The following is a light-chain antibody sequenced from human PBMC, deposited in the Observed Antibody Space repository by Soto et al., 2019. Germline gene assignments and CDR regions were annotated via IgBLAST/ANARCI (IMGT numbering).Light chain of an antibody. V-gene: IGKV3-20*01. J-gene: IGKJ2*01. CDR1: QSVSNFY. CDR3: QHYSSAPHT. Sequence: EVVLTQSPGTLSLSPGERATLSCRASQSVSNFYLAWYQQKPGQAPRLLMYGASNRATGIPDRFSGSGSGTDFTLTISRLEPEDVAVYYCQHYSSAPHTFGQGTKLEIK. CDR2: GAS.